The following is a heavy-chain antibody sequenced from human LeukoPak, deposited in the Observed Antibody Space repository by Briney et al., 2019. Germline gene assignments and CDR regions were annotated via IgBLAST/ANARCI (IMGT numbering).Heavy chain of an antibody. D-gene: IGHD3-10*01. V-gene: IGHV1-3*03. Sequence: ASVKVSCKASGYTFTSYVMHWVRQAPGQRLEWMGCINDCNGNTKYSQEFQGRVTITRDTSASTAYMELSSLRSEDMAVYYCARGAKFRSYGSGTYYTSLPFDPWGQGTLVTVSS. CDR3: ARGAKFRSYGSGTYYTSLPFDP. J-gene: IGHJ5*02. CDR1: GYTFTSYV. CDR2: INDCNGNT.